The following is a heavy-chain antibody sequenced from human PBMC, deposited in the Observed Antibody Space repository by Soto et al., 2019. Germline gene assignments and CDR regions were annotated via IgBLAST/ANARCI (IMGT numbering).Heavy chain of an antibody. Sequence: GGSLRLSCAASGFTFSGSAMHWVRQASGKGLEWVGRIRSKANSYATAYAASVKGRFTISRDDSKNTAYLQMNSLKTEDTAVYYCTRSVDTAMDFDYWGQGTLVTVSS. J-gene: IGHJ4*02. V-gene: IGHV3-73*01. CDR1: GFTFSGSA. CDR2: IRSKANSYAT. D-gene: IGHD5-18*01. CDR3: TRSVDTAMDFDY.